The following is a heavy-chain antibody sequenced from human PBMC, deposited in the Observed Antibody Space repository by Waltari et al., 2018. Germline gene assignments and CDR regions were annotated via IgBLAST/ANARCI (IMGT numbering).Heavy chain of an antibody. CDR3: ARAGMVRGPYKRREDAFDI. V-gene: IGHV4-34*01. Sequence: QVQLQQWGAGLLKPSEPLSLTCAVYGGSFSGYSWSWIRKPPGKGLEWIGEINHSGSTNYNPSLKSRVTISVDTSKNQFSLKLSSVTAADTAVYYCARAGMVRGPYKRREDAFDIWGQGTMVTVSS. CDR1: GGSFSGYS. D-gene: IGHD3-10*01. CDR2: INHSGST. J-gene: IGHJ3*02.